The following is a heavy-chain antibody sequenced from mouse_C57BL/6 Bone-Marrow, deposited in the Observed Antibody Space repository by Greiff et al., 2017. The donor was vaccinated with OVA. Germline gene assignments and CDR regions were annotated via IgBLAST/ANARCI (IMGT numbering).Heavy chain of an antibody. J-gene: IGHJ1*03. Sequence: VQLQQSGAELARPGASVKLSCKASGYTFTSYGISWVKQRTGQGLEWIGEIYPRSGTTYYNEKFKGKATLTADKSSSTAYMELRSLTSEDSAVYFCARYYFGMYFEVWGTGTTVTVAP. CDR1: GYTFTSYG. D-gene: IGHD1-1*01. CDR3: ARYYFGMYFEV. CDR2: IYPRSGTT. V-gene: IGHV1-81*01.